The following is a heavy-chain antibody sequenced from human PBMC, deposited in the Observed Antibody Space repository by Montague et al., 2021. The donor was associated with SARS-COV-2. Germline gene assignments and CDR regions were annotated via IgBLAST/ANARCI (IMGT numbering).Heavy chain of an antibody. CDR3: AGRGVRYSGSWYSYWFDP. CDR2: IYYSGST. V-gene: IGHV4-39*01. CDR1: GGSISSSSYY. Sequence: SETLSLTCTVSGGSISSSSYYWGWIRQPPGKGLEWIGSIYYSGSTYYNPSLKSRVTISVDTSKNQFSLKLSSVTAADTAVYYCAGRGVRYSGSWYSYWFDPWGQGTLVTVSS. J-gene: IGHJ5*02. D-gene: IGHD6-13*01.